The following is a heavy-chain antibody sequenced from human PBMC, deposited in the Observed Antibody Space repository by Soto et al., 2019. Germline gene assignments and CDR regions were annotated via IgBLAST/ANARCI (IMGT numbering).Heavy chain of an antibody. Sequence: GESLPISCKRSGYSFTSYWIGWVRQMHGKGLEWMGRIDPSDSYTNYSPSFQGHVTISADKSISTAYLQWSSLKASDTAMYYCASLGITMVRGYYYGMDVWGQGTTVTVSS. D-gene: IGHD3-10*01. V-gene: IGHV5-10-1*01. CDR3: ASLGITMVRGYYYGMDV. CDR2: IDPSDSYT. J-gene: IGHJ6*02. CDR1: GYSFTSYW.